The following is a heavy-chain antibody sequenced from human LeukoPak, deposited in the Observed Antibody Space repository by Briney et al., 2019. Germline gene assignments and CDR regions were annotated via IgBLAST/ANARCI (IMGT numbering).Heavy chain of an antibody. CDR2: IKQDGSEK. Sequence: GGSLRLSCAASGFTFSSYWMRWVRQAPGKGLEWVATIKQDGSEKFYVVSVKGRFTISRDNVKNSLYLQMNSLRAEDTAVYYCARVYYSNYEDYYYYYYMDLWGKGTSVTVSS. D-gene: IGHD4-11*01. CDR1: GFTFSSYW. V-gene: IGHV3-7*01. J-gene: IGHJ6*03. CDR3: ARVYYSNYEDYYYYYYMDL.